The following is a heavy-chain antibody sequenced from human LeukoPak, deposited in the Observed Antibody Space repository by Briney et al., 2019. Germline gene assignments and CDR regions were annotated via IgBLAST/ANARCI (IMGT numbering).Heavy chain of an antibody. CDR2: IDHSGNT. J-gene: IGHJ4*02. CDR1: GGSINSNY. D-gene: IGHD6-19*01. V-gene: IGHV4-59*01. Sequence: SETLSLTCTVSGGSINSNYWSWIRQPPGEGLEWIAYIDHSGNTNYNPSLKSRVTISRDMSKNQFSLKLTSVTAADTAMYYCARVGSWYYFDYWGQGILITVSS. CDR3: ARVGSWYYFDY.